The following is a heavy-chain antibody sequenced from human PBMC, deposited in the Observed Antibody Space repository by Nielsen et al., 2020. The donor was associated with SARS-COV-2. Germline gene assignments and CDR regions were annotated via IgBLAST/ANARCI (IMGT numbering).Heavy chain of an antibody. CDR3: ARDQEGYYGSGSYEGDDYYYYYGMDV. D-gene: IGHD3-10*01. J-gene: IGHJ6*02. Sequence: GESLKISCAASGFTFSSYGMHWVRQAPGKGLEWVAVIWYDGSNTYYADSVKGRFTISRDNSKNTLYLQMNSLRAEDTAVYYCARDQEGYYGSGSYEGDDYYYYYGMDVWGQGTTVTVSS. CDR2: IWYDGSNT. CDR1: GFTFSSYG. V-gene: IGHV3-33*01.